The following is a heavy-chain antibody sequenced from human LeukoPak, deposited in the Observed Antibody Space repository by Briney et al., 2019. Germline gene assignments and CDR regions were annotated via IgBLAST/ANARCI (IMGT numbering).Heavy chain of an antibody. CDR2: FYYTGST. V-gene: IGHV4-59*01. Sequence: SETLSLTCTVSGGSISTYYWSWIRQPPGKGLDWIGSFYYTGSTNYNPSLRSRVTISLDTSKNQISLRLSAVTAADTDVYYCARGGNALDCWGQGTLITVSS. J-gene: IGHJ4*02. CDR1: GGSISTYY. D-gene: IGHD4-23*01. CDR3: ARGGNALDC.